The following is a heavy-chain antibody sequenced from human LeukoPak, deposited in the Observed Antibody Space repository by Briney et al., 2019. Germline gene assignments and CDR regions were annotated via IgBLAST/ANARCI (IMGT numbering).Heavy chain of an antibody. Sequence: PGGSLRLSCVASGFTFSIYTMHWVRQAPGKGLEWVSAISSTSSYIYYGDSLKGRFTISRDNAKNSLYLEMSSLSSDDTAVYYCARGGSGGTSREYYFPYYMEVWGNGTTVTVSS. V-gene: IGHV3-21*01. CDR2: ISSTSSYI. CDR1: GFTFSIYT. J-gene: IGHJ6*03. D-gene: IGHD2/OR15-2a*01. CDR3: ARGGSGGTSREYYFPYYMEV.